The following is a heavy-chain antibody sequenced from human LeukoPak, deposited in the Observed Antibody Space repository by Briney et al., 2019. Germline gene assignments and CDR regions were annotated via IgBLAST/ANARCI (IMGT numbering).Heavy chain of an antibody. CDR3: ATDPGDY. CDR2: IKQDGSEK. V-gene: IGHV3-7*04. D-gene: IGHD7-27*01. Sequence: GGSLRLSCAASGFTFSNYWMSWVRQAPGKGLEWVANIKQDGSEKYYVDSVKGRFTISRDNAQNSLYLRMDSLRAEDTAVYYCATDPGDYWGQGTLVTVSS. J-gene: IGHJ4*02. CDR1: GFTFSNYW.